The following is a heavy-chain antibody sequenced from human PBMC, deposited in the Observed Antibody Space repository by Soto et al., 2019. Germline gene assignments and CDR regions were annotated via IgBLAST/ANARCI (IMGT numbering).Heavy chain of an antibody. CDR2: ISAYNGNT. CDR1: GYTFTSYG. CDR3: ARDSRGTYYYDSSGYPSAEYFQH. D-gene: IGHD3-22*01. Sequence: ASVKVSCKASGYTFTSYGISWVRQAPGQGLEWMGWISAYNGNTKYAQKLQGRVTMTTDTSTSTAYMELRSLRSDDTAVYYCARDSRGTYYYDSSGYPSAEYFQHWGQGTLVTVSS. J-gene: IGHJ1*01. V-gene: IGHV1-18*01.